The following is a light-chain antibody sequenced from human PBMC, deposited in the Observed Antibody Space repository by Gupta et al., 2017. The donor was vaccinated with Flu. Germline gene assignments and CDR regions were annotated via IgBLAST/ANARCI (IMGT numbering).Light chain of an antibody. CDR1: SSNIGSNS. J-gene: IGLJ3*02. Sequence: QTLLTQPPSASGIRAQRPTIPFSGTSSNIGSNSGYWYQQLPGTAPKLLIYRNIQRPSGVPDRFSGSKSGTSASLAISGLRSEDEADYYCAAWEDSLSGGVFGGGTKLTVL. V-gene: IGLV1-47*01. CDR2: RNI. CDR3: AAWEDSLSGGV.